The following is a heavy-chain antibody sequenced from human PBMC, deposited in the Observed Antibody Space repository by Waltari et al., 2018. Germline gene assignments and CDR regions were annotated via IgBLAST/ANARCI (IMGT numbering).Heavy chain of an antibody. D-gene: IGHD2-2*01. CDR2: VDPEDGET. V-gene: IGHV1-69-2*01. Sequence: EVQLVQSGAAVKKPGATVKISCKASGYTFTDYYMHWVQQAPGQGLEWMGRVDPEDGETIYAEKFQGRVTITADTSTDTAYMELSSLRSEDTAVYYCATCDRTSYSYYYYYYMDVWGKGTTVTVSS. CDR1: GYTFTDYY. J-gene: IGHJ6*03. CDR3: ATCDRTSYSYYYYYYMDV.